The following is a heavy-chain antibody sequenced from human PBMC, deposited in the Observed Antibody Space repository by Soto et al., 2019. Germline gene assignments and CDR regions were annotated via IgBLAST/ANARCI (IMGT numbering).Heavy chain of an antibody. CDR2: ISYDGSNK. V-gene: IGHV3-30*18. CDR1: GFTFSSYG. J-gene: IGHJ6*02. Sequence: VGSLRLSCAASGFTFSSYGMHWVRQAPGKGLEWVAVISYDGSNKYYAGSVKGRFTISRDNSKNTLYLKTNSLRAEDTAVYYCAKDRAMIVAGGMDVWGQGTTVTVSS. CDR3: AKDRAMIVAGGMDV. D-gene: IGHD3-22*01.